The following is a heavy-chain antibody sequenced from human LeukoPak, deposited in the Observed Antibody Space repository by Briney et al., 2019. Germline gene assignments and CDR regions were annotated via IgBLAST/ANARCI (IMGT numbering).Heavy chain of an antibody. CDR3: AKAVSRSYYQYYFAY. CDR1: GGSIRSSYYY. D-gene: IGHD1-26*01. Sequence: ETLSLTCTVSGGSIRSSYYYWGWIRQPPGKGLEWVSGISGSGGSTYYADSVKGRFTISRDNFKNTLDLRMNSLRAEDTAVYYRAKAVSRSYYQYYFAYWGQGTLVTVSS. V-gene: IGHV3-23*01. J-gene: IGHJ4*02. CDR2: ISGSGGST.